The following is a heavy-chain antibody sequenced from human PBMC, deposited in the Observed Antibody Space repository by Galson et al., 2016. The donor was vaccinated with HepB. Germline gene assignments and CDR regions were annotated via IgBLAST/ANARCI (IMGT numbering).Heavy chain of an antibody. V-gene: IGHV3-33*03. CDR1: GFTFSNYG. CDR3: ATNTGHDLGDGFDY. Sequence: SLRLSCAASGFTFSNYGMHWVRQVPGKGLEWVAVIWHDGSNKYYGDSVLGRITISRDNSKNTVYLEMNSLRAGDTAVYYCATNTGHDLGDGFDYWGQGTLVTVSS. D-gene: IGHD3-16*01. CDR2: IWHDGSNK. J-gene: IGHJ4*02.